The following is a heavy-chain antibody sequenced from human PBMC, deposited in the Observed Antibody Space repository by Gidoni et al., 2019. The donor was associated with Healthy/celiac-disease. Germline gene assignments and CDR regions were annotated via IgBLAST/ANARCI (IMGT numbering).Heavy chain of an antibody. Sequence: QVQLVESGGGVVQPGRSLRLSCAASGFTFSSYAMHWVRRAQGQGLEWVAVISYDGSNKYSADSVKGRFTISRDNSKNTLYLQMNSLRAEDTAVYYCARWGGRRRGGLWGYGYGMDVWGQGTTVTVSS. J-gene: IGHJ6*02. CDR3: ARWGGRRRGGLWGYGYGMDV. V-gene: IGHV3-30-3*01. D-gene: IGHD5-18*01. CDR2: ISYDGSNK. CDR1: GFTFSSYA.